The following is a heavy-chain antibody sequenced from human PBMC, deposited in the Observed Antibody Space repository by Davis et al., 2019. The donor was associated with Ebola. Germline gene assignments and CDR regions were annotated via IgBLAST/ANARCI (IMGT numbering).Heavy chain of an antibody. V-gene: IGHV4-61*02. CDR3: AGLVGVGTGVFDF. CDR1: GDSISSGRYY. D-gene: IGHD6-13*01. CDR2: VYISGST. Sequence: PSETLSLICTVSGDSISSGRYYWTWIRQPAGKGLEWIGRVYISGSTNYNPSLKSRVSMSIDTPKNQFSLNLTSVTAADTAVYYCAGLVGVGTGVFDFWGQGILVTVSS. J-gene: IGHJ4*02.